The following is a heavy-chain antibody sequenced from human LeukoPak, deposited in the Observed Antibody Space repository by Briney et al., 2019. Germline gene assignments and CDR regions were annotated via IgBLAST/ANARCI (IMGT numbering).Heavy chain of an antibody. J-gene: IGHJ4*02. Sequence: PGGSLRLPCAASGFIFSNYGMHWVRQAPGKGLVWVSRINSDGISTTYADSVKGRFTISRDNAKNTLYLQVNSLRAEDTAVYYCARDPDRSGWSTFEYWGQGTLVTVSS. CDR2: INSDGIST. D-gene: IGHD6-19*01. CDR3: ARDPDRSGWSTFEY. V-gene: IGHV3-74*01. CDR1: GFIFSNYG.